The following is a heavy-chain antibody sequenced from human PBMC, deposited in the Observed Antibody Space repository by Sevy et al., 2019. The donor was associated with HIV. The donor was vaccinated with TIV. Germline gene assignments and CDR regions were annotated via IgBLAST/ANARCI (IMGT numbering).Heavy chain of an antibody. Sequence: SETLSLNCTVSGDSISSSPYYWGWIRQSHGKGLEWIGSIYYSGSTYYNPSLKSRVPISVDTSKNQFSLKLNSVTAADTAVYYCARQVGQLRFFDWSPGYFDYWGQGILVTVSS. CDR3: ARQVGQLRFFDWSPGYFDY. CDR2: IYYSGST. D-gene: IGHD3-9*01. J-gene: IGHJ4*02. CDR1: GDSISSSPYY. V-gene: IGHV4-39*01.